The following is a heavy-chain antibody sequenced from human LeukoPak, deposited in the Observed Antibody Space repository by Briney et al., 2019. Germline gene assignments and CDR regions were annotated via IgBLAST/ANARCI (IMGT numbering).Heavy chain of an antibody. Sequence: SETLSLTCAVYGGSFSGYYWSWIRQPPGKGLEWIGEINHSGSTNYNPSLKSRVTISVDTSKKQFSLKLSSVTAADTAVYYCARGPDPTMIVVVITQGDAFDIWGQGTMVTVSS. CDR1: GGSFSGYY. CDR3: ARGPDPTMIVVVITQGDAFDI. CDR2: INHSGST. J-gene: IGHJ3*02. D-gene: IGHD3-22*01. V-gene: IGHV4-34*01.